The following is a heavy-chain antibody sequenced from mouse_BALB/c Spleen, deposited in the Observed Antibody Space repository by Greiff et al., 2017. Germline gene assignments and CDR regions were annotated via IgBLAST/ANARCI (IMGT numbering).Heavy chain of an antibody. V-gene: IGHV5-17*02. J-gene: IGHJ4*01. CDR1: GFTFSSFG. Sequence: EVQGVESGGGLVQPGGSRKLSCAASGFTFSSFGMHWVRQAPEKGLEWVAYISSGSSTIYYADTVKGRFTISRDNPKNTLFLQMTSLRSEDTAMYYCARWGYGNYDAMDYWGQGTSVTVSS. D-gene: IGHD2-1*01. CDR2: ISSGSSTI. CDR3: ARWGYGNYDAMDY.